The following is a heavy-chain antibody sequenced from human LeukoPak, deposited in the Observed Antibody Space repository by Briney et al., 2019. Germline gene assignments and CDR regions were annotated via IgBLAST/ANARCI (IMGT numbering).Heavy chain of an antibody. J-gene: IGHJ4*02. CDR3: ARRTYYYDSSGYEGYYFDY. CDR2: IYPGDSDT. D-gene: IGHD3-22*01. V-gene: IGHV5-51*01. Sequence: GESLKISCKGSGYSFTSYWIGWVRQMPGKGLEWMGIIYPGDSDTRYSPSFQGQVTISADKSISTACLQWSSLKASDTAMYYCARRTYYYDSSGYEGYYFDYWGQGTLVTVSS. CDR1: GYSFTSYW.